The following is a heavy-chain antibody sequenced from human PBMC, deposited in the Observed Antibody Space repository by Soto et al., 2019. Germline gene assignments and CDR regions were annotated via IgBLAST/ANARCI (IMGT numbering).Heavy chain of an antibody. CDR2: IDWDDDK. J-gene: IGHJ5*02. D-gene: IGHD2-15*01. Sequence: SGPTLVNPTQTLTLTCTFSGFSLRTSGMCVSRIRQPPGKALEWLARIDWDDDKYYSTSLKTRLTISKDTSKNQVVLKMTNMDPVDTATYYCVRGGTYNWFDPWGQGTLVTVSS. CDR3: VRGGTYNWFDP. V-gene: IGHV2-70*11. CDR1: GFSLRTSGMC.